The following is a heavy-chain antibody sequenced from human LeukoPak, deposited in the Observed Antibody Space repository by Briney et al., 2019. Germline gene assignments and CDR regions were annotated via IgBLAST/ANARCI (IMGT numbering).Heavy chain of an antibody. CDR1: GFTFSSYA. V-gene: IGHV4-34*01. CDR3: ARLNLEYVYSSGPNDY. J-gene: IGHJ4*02. CDR2: INHVGAA. D-gene: IGHD3-10*01. Sequence: GSLRLSCAASGFTFSSYAMSWIRQPPGKGLEWIGEINHVGAADYNPSLKNRVTISVDTSKNQFSLKLNSVTPADTAVYYCARLNLEYVYSSGPNDYWGQGTLVTVSS.